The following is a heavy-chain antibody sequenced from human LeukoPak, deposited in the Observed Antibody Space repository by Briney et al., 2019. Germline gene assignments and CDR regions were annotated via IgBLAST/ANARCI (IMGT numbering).Heavy chain of an antibody. D-gene: IGHD1-26*01. Sequence: SETLSLTCTVSGGSMSSSTYFWGWVRQSPGKGLDWIGKIYSSGTTFYNPSLESRVAISIDTSKNQFSLKVTSVTAADTAVYYCARGDGIVGRTCLPFDYWGQGTLVTVSS. CDR3: ARGDGIVGRTCLPFDY. CDR1: GGSMSSSTYF. CDR2: IYSSGTT. V-gene: IGHV4-39*07. J-gene: IGHJ4*02.